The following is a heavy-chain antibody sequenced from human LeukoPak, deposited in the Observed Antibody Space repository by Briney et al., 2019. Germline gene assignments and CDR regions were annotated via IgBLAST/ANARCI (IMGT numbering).Heavy chain of an antibody. J-gene: IGHJ3*02. CDR2: ISGSSSYI. CDR3: ARDAPGLGAFDI. CDR1: GFTFSSYS. Sequence: GGSLRLSCAASGFTFSSYSMNWVRQAPGKGLEWVSSISGSSSYIYYADSVKGRFTISRDNAKNSLYLQMNSLRAEDTAVYYCARDAPGLGAFDIWGQGTMVTVSS. D-gene: IGHD2-21*01. V-gene: IGHV3-21*01.